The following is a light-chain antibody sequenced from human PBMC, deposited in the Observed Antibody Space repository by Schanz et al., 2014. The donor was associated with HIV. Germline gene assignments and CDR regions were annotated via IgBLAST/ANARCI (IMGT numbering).Light chain of an antibody. CDR2: DNN. CDR1: ASNIGHNF. Sequence: QSVLTQPPSVSAAPGQRVTISCSGSASNIGHNFVSWYQQFPGTAPKLLIYDNNKRPSGIPDRFTGSKTGTTATLGITGLQAGDEAEYYCGTWDSSLGAAGVFGTGTKVTVL. CDR3: GTWDSSLGAAGV. V-gene: IGLV1-51*01. J-gene: IGLJ1*01.